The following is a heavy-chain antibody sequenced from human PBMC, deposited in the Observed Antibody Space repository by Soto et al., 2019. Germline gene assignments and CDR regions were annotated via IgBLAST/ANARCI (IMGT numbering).Heavy chain of an antibody. Sequence: SETLSLTCTVSGGSISSYYWSWIRQPPGKGLEWIGYIYYSGSTNYNPSLKSRVTISVDTSKNQFSLKLSSVTAADTAVYYCARGSERLAYWGQGTLVTVSS. CDR1: GGSISSYY. CDR3: ARGSERLAY. D-gene: IGHD6-25*01. CDR2: IYYSGST. V-gene: IGHV4-59*01. J-gene: IGHJ4*02.